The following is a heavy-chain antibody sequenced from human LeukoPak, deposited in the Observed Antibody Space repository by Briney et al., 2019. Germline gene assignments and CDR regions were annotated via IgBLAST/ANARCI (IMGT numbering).Heavy chain of an antibody. CDR2: INPNSGGT. D-gene: IGHD2-15*01. J-gene: IGHJ5*02. Sequence: ASVKVSCKASGYTFTGYYMHWVRQAPGQGLEWMGWINPNSGGTNYAQKVQGRVTMTRDTSISTAYMELSRLRSDDTAVYYCARVGTSGVVVVAATGYWFDPWGQGTLVTVSS. CDR3: ARVGTSGVVVVAATGYWFDP. V-gene: IGHV1-2*02. CDR1: GYTFTGYY.